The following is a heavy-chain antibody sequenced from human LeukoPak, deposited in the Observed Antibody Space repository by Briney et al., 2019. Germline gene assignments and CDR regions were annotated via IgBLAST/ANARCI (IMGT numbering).Heavy chain of an antibody. CDR1: GGSMSSYY. CDR3: AGGGSSGWYSIY. J-gene: IGHJ4*02. Sequence: SETLSLTWTVAGGSMSSYYCRWIRQPAEKGLEWIGRIYTSGNTNYSPSLKSRVTMSVDTSKNQFSLKLSSVTAADTAVYYCAGGGSSGWYSIYWGQGTLVTVSS. V-gene: IGHV4-4*07. D-gene: IGHD6-19*01. CDR2: IYTSGNT.